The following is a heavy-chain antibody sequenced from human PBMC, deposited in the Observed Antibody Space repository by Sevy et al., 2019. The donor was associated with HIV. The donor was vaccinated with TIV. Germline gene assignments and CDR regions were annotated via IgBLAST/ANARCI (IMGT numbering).Heavy chain of an antibody. Sequence: GGSLRLSCAASGFTFSSYGMHWVRQGPGKGLEWVAVINNSGGSTDYADSVRGRFSISRDNPNVYLEMNSLRVEDTAVYYCVKERVGYISSWYYFDYWGQGTLVTVSS. V-gene: IGHV3-NL1*01. CDR3: VKERVGYISSWYYFDY. J-gene: IGHJ4*02. CDR2: INNSGGST. CDR1: GFTFSSYG. D-gene: IGHD6-13*01.